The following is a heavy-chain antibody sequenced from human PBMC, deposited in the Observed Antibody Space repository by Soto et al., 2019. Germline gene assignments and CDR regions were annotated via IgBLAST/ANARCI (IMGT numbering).Heavy chain of an antibody. Sequence: VKVSCKASGGTFSSYATTWVRQAPGKGLEWMGGIIPIFGTANYAQKFQGRVTITADESTSTAYMELSSLRSEDTAVYYCAREVGSYSSSWYGEDYWGQGTLVTVSS. D-gene: IGHD6-13*01. V-gene: IGHV1-69*13. J-gene: IGHJ4*02. CDR3: AREVGSYSSSWYGEDY. CDR1: GGTFSSYA. CDR2: IIPIFGTA.